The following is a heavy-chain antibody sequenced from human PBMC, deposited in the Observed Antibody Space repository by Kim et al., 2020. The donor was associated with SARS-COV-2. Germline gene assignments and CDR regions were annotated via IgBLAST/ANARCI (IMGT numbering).Heavy chain of an antibody. D-gene: IGHD3-10*01. V-gene: IGHV4-31*03. Sequence: SETLSLTCTVSGGSISSGGYYWSWIRQHPGKGLEWIGYIYYSGSTYYNPSLKSRVTISVDTSKNQFSLKLSSVTAADTAVYYCARASDYYGSGIQVYYFDYWGQGTLVTVSS. CDR2: IYYSGST. J-gene: IGHJ4*02. CDR1: GGSISSGGYY. CDR3: ARASDYYGSGIQVYYFDY.